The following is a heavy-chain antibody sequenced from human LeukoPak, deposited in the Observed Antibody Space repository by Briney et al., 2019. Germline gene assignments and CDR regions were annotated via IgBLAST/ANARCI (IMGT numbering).Heavy chain of an antibody. V-gene: IGHV3-20*04. J-gene: IGHJ3*02. CDR3: ARGTQGYDSSGYYSTDAFDI. D-gene: IGHD3-22*01. CDR2: INWNGGST. Sequence: GGSLRLSCAASGFTFDDYGMSWVRQAPGKGLEWVSGINWNGGSTGYADSVKGRFTISRDNSKNTLYLQMNSLRAEDTAVYYCARGTQGYDSSGYYSTDAFDIWGQGTMVTVSS. CDR1: GFTFDDYG.